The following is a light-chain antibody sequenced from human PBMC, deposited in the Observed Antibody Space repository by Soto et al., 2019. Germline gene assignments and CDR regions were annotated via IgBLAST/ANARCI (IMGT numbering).Light chain of an antibody. CDR1: QNIYYN. J-gene: IGKJ1*01. CDR2: RAS. CDR3: LQYHNLWA. V-gene: IGKV3-15*01. Sequence: ILITQSPATFSLSPFESSTLSCRASQNIYYNVAWYQHRPGQAPRLLIYRASTRAPGVPARFSGSGSGTEFTLTISSLQPEDFTVYSCLQYHNLWAFGQGTKVDI.